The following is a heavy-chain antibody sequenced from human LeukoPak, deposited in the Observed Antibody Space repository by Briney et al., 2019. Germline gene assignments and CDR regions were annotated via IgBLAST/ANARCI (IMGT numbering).Heavy chain of an antibody. CDR3: ARVRGAITYYFAY. CDR1: GFTFISYA. V-gene: IGHV3-23*01. CDR2: IGDSGGRT. Sequence: GGSLRLSCAASGFTFISYAMSWVRQAPGEGLEWVSVIGDSGGRTHYADSVKCRFTISRDNSKNTLSLQMNSLRGEDTAVYYCARVRGAITYYFAYCGQGSLVTVSS. D-gene: IGHD1-26*01. J-gene: IGHJ4*02.